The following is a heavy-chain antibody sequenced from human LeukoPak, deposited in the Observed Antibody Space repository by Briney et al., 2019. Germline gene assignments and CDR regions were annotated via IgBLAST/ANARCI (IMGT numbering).Heavy chain of an antibody. D-gene: IGHD2-8*01. CDR2: ISAYNGNT. Sequence: ASVKVSCKASGYTFTSYGISWVRQAPGQGPEWMGWISAYNGNTNYAQKLQGRVTMTTDTSTSTAYMELRSLRSDDTAVYYCARANLIENWFDPWGQGTLVTVSS. CDR3: ARANLIENWFDP. CDR1: GYTFTSYG. J-gene: IGHJ5*02. V-gene: IGHV1-18*01.